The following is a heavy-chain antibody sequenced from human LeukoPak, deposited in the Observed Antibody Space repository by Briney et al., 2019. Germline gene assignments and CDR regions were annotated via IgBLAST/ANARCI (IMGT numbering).Heavy chain of an antibody. Sequence: GGSLRLSCAASGFTFSNYMSWVRQAPGKGLEWVSVIYSGGSTYYADSVKGRFTISRDNSKNTLYLQMNSLRAEDTAVYYCARGSIAVAGTHSYYFDYWGQGTLVTVSS. D-gene: IGHD6-19*01. CDR3: ARGSIAVAGTHSYYFDY. CDR2: IYSGGST. J-gene: IGHJ4*02. V-gene: IGHV3-53*01. CDR1: GFTFSNY.